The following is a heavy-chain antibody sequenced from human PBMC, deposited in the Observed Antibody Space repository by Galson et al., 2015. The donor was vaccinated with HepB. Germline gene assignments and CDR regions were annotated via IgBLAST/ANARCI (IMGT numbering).Heavy chain of an antibody. CDR2: ISPPNRYT. J-gene: IGHJ5*02. CDR1: GYTFSSYS. Sequence: SVKVSCKASGYTFSSYSITWVRQAPGQGLEWVGRISPPNRYTNYAQNFQGRVTMTTDTSTNTAYMELRSLRADDTAIYYCAKGGVVVAVGAAENNWFDPWGRGTLVTVSS. D-gene: IGHD2-15*01. V-gene: IGHV1-18*01. CDR3: AKGGVVVAVGAAENNWFDP.